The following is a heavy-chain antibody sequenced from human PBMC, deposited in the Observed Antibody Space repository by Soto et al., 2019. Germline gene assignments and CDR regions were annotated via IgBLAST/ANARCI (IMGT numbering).Heavy chain of an antibody. V-gene: IGHV1-2*04. CDR2: INPNSGGT. D-gene: IGHD3-10*01. J-gene: IGHJ4*02. CDR1: GYTFTGYY. CDR3: ARSPPQLLWFGELFSTYYFDY. Sequence: QVQLVQSGAEVKKPGASVKVSCKASGYTFTGYYMHWVRQAPGQGLEWMGWINPNSGGTNYAQKFQGWVTMTRDTSISTAYMELSRLRSDDTAVYYCARSPPQLLWFGELFSTYYFDYWGQGTLVTVSS.